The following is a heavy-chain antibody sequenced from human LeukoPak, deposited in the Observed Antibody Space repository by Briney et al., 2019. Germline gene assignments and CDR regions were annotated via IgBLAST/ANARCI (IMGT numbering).Heavy chain of an antibody. J-gene: IGHJ4*02. V-gene: IGHV4-30-2*01. Sequence: PSETLSLTCTVSGGSISSSSYSWSWIRQPPGKGLEWIGYIYHSGSTYYNPSLKSRVTISVDRSKNQFSLKLSSVTAADTAVYYCARGPPYDYVWGAIDYWGQGTLVTVSS. D-gene: IGHD3-16*01. CDR1: GGSISSSSYS. CDR3: ARGPPYDYVWGAIDY. CDR2: IYHSGST.